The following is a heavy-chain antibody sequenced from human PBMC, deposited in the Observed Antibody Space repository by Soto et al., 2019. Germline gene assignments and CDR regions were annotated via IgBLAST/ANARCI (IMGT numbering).Heavy chain of an antibody. Sequence: SETLSLTCTVSGGSISIDDFYWSWIRHPPGKGLEWIGYIYHTGSTYYNPSLKSRVTMSVDTSKNQFSLKLSAVTAADTAVYYCARDKSLSPGYSYAYGMDVWGQGTTVTVSS. CDR2: IYHTGST. V-gene: IGHV4-30-4*01. D-gene: IGHD5-18*01. J-gene: IGHJ6*02. CDR3: ARDKSLSPGYSYAYGMDV. CDR1: GGSISIDDFY.